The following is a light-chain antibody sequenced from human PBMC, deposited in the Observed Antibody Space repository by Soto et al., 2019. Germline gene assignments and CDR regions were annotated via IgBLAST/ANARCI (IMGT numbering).Light chain of an antibody. CDR2: GAS. CDR3: QQYNNWPKT. Sequence: EIVMTQSPATLSVSPGERATLSCRASQSVSGNLAWYQQKPGQAPRLLIYGASTRATGIPARFSGSGSGTGFTLTISSLQSEDFAVYYCQQYNNWPKTFGQGTKVDIK. CDR1: QSVSGN. J-gene: IGKJ1*01. V-gene: IGKV3-15*01.